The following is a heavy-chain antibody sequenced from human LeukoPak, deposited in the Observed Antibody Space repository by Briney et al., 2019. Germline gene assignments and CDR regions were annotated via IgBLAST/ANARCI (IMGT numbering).Heavy chain of an antibody. CDR2: IYNSGST. Sequence: SETLSLTCTVSGGSISSYYWSWIRQPPGKGLEWIGYIYNSGSTKYNPSLKSRVTISVDTSKNQFSLKLSSVTAADTAVYYCARGAGGDIVIVPTAMGFDYWGQGTLDTVSS. D-gene: IGHD2-2*01. CDR1: GGSISSYY. CDR3: ARGAGGDIVIVPTAMGFDY. V-gene: IGHV4-59*08. J-gene: IGHJ4*02.